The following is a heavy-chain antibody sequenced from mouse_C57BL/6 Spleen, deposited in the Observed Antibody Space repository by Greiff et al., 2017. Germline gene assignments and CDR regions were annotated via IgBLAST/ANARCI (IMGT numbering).Heavy chain of an antibody. Sequence: EVKLLESGPGLVKPSQSLSLTCSVTGYSITSGYYWNWIRQFPGNKLEWMGYISYDGSNNYNPSLKNRISITRDTSKNQFFLKLNSLTTEDTATYHCARDHYFFDYWGQGTTLTVSS. CDR2: ISYDGSN. J-gene: IGHJ2*01. V-gene: IGHV3-6*01. CDR1: GYSITSGYY. D-gene: IGHD1-1*02. CDR3: ARDHYFFDY.